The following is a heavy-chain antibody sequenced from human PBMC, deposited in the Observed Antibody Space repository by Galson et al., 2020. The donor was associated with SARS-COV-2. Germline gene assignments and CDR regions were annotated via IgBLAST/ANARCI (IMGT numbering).Heavy chain of an antibody. V-gene: IGHV3-33*01. CDR3: AREGIAAAGYHFDY. J-gene: IGHJ4*02. CDR2: IWYDGSNK. CDR1: GFTFSSYG. Sequence: TGGSLRLSCAASGFTFSSYGMHWVRQAPGKGLEWVAVIWYDGSNKYYADSVKGRFTISRDNSKNTLYLQMNSLRAEDTAVYYCAREGIAAAGYHFDYWGPGALVAVSS. D-gene: IGHD6-13*01.